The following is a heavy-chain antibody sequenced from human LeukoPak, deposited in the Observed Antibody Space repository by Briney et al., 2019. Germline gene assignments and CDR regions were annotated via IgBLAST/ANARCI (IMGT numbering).Heavy chain of an antibody. CDR1: GGSFSGYY. CDR3: ARGRGIAVAGDYFDY. D-gene: IGHD6-19*01. J-gene: IGHJ4*02. Sequence: PSETLSLTCAVYGGSFSGYYWSWIRQPPGKGLEWIGEINHSGSTNYNPSLKSRVTISVDTSKNQFSLKLSSVTAADTAVYYCARGRGIAVAGDYFDYWGQGTLVTVSS. CDR2: INHSGST. V-gene: IGHV4-34*01.